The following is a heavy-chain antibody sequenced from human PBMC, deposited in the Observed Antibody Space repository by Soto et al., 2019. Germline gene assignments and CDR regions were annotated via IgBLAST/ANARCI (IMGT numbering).Heavy chain of an antibody. D-gene: IGHD3-16*01. CDR1: GFSLRDSGVG. Sequence: SGPTLVNPTQTLTLTCTFSGFSLRDSGVGVGWIRQPPGKALEWLALIYWNDDKRYSPSLRSRLTITEDTSKKQVVLRMTNMDPVDTATYYCAHRRGVMLDYNWFDPWGQGTLVTVSS. V-gene: IGHV2-5*01. J-gene: IGHJ5*02. CDR3: AHRRGVMLDYNWFDP. CDR2: IYWNDDK.